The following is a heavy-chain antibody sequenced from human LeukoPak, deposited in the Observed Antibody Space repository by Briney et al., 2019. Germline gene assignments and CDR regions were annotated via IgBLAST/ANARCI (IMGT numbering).Heavy chain of an antibody. V-gene: IGHV3-23*01. Sequence: GGSLRLSCAASGFTFSSYAMSWVRQAPGKGLEWVSAISGSGGSTYYADSVKGRFTISRHNSKNTLYLQMNSLRAEDTAVYYCAKAGSGSYYPQDYWGQGTLVTVSS. D-gene: IGHD3-10*01. J-gene: IGHJ4*02. CDR1: GFTFSSYA. CDR2: ISGSGGST. CDR3: AKAGSGSYYPQDY.